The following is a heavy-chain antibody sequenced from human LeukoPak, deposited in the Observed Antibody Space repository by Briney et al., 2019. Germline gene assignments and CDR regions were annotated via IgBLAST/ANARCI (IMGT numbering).Heavy chain of an antibody. D-gene: IGHD3-10*01. CDR3: AKDGSVLLWFGESDAFDI. CDR1: GFTFSSYA. Sequence: GSLRLSCAASGFTFSSYAMSWVRQAPGKGLEWVSAISGSGGSTYYADSVKGRFTISRDNSKNTLYLQMNSLRAEDTAVYYCAKDGSVLLWFGESDAFDIWGQGTMVTVSS. CDR2: ISGSGGST. V-gene: IGHV3-23*01. J-gene: IGHJ3*02.